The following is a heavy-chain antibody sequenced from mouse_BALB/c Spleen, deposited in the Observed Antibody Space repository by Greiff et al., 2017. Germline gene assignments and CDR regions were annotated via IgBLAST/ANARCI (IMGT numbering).Heavy chain of an antibody. D-gene: IGHD1-1*01. CDR2: ISYDGSN. Sequence: VQLKQSGPGLVKPSQSLSLTCSVTGYSITSGYYWNWIRQFPGNKLEWMGYISYDGSNNYNPSLKNRISITRDTSKNQFFLKLNSVTTEDTATYYCASYYGSSVYYFDYWGQGTTLTVSS. CDR3: ASYYGSSVYYFDY. V-gene: IGHV3-6*02. CDR1: GYSITSGYY. J-gene: IGHJ2*01.